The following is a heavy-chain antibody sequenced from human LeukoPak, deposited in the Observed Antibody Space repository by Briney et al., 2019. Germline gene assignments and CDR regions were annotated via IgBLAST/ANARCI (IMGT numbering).Heavy chain of an antibody. J-gene: IGHJ5*02. D-gene: IGHD3-22*01. V-gene: IGHV1-46*01. CDR2: INPTGGST. CDR1: GYTFSNYN. Sequence: PVASVKVSCKASGYTFSNYNVHWVRQAPGQGLEWMGIINPTGGSTSYAQTFQGRVTMTRDTSTSTVYMELSSLRSEDTAVYYCARGKRDYYDSSGYCDPWGQGTLATVSS. CDR3: ARGKRDYYDSSGYCDP.